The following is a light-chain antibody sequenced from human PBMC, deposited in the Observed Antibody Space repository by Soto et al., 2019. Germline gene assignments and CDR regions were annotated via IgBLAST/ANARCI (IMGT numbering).Light chain of an antibody. CDR1: SSNIGSNT. V-gene: IGLV1-44*01. J-gene: IGLJ2*01. Sequence: QSVLTQPPSASGTPGQRVTISCSGSSSNIGSNTVNWYQQLPGTAPKLLIYNNNQRPSGVPDRFSGSKSGTSASLAISGIQSEDEADYYCAAWDDSLNGVLFGGGTKLTVL. CDR3: AAWDDSLNGVL. CDR2: NNN.